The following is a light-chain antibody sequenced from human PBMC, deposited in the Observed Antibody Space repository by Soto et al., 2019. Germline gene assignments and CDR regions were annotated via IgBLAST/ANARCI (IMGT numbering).Light chain of an antibody. CDR1: QTVTRN. Sequence: EIVMTQSPATLSLSPGERVTLSCRASQTVTRNVAWAQQSPGQAPGPLIFDALRRATGTSASFSGSGSGTEFTLTISSLQSEDFAVYYCQQYSSLPPFTFGQGTKVEIK. V-gene: IGKV3-15*01. CDR2: DAL. J-gene: IGKJ2*01. CDR3: QQYSSLPPFT.